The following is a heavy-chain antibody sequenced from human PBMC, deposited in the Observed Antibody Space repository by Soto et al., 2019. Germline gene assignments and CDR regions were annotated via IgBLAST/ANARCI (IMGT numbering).Heavy chain of an antibody. CDR1: GGSISSSSYY. CDR3: DCYYDSSGTNHAFDI. V-gene: IGHV4-39*01. Sequence: PSETLSLTYTVSGGSISSSSYYWGWIRQPPGKGLEWIGSIYYSGSTYYNPSLKSRVTISVDTSKNQFSLKLSSVTAADTAVYYCDCYYDSSGTNHAFDIWGQGTMVTVSS. D-gene: IGHD3-22*01. J-gene: IGHJ3*02. CDR2: IYYSGST.